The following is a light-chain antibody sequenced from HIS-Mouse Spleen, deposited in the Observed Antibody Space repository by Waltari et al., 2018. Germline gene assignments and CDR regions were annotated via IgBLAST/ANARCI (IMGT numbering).Light chain of an antibody. CDR1: SSDVGSYNR. CDR3: SVYTSSSTLV. V-gene: IGLV2-18*01. CDR2: EVS. Sequence: QSALTQPPSVSGSPGQSVTISCTGTSSDVGSYNRVSWYQQPPGTAPKLMIYEVSNRPSGVPDRFSGSKSGNTASLTISGLQAEDEADYYCSVYTSSSTLVFGGGTKLTVL. J-gene: IGLJ2*01.